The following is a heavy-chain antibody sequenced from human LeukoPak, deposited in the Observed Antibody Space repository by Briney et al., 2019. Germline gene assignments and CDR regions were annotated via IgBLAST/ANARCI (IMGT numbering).Heavy chain of an antibody. CDR2: INPSGGRT. J-gene: IGHJ6*03. Sequence: ASVKVSCKASGYTFTSYYMHWVRQAPGQGLEWMGIINPSGGRTNYAQKLQGRVTMTTDTSTSTAYMELRSLRSDDTAVYYCARGTAAAGTYLYYYMDVWGKGTTVTISS. D-gene: IGHD6-13*01. V-gene: IGHV1-46*01. CDR1: GYTFTSYY. CDR3: ARGTAAAGTYLYYYMDV.